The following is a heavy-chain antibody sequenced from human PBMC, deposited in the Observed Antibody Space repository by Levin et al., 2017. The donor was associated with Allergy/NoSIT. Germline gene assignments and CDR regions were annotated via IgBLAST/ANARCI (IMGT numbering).Heavy chain of an antibody. Sequence: GESLKISCAASGFTFNIYTMQWVRQAPGKGLDWVAATSNDDRYKYYADSVKGRFTISRDNSKNTLYLQMNSLRAEDTAVYYCAKDRTYYSGSTYHYSAGMDVWGQGTTVTVSS. CDR2: TSNDDRYK. D-gene: IGHD2-15*01. V-gene: IGHV3-30*04. CDR3: AKDRTYYSGSTYHYSAGMDV. CDR1: GFTFNIYT. J-gene: IGHJ6*02.